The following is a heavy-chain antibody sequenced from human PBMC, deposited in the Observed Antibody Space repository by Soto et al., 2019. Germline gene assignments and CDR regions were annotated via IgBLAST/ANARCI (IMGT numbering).Heavy chain of an antibody. CDR2: ISASNDYT. V-gene: IGHV1-18*01. Sequence: QVQLVQSGAEVKKPGASVKVSCKASGYTFTTYGLSWVRQAPGQGLEWMGWISASNDYTTYAQKLQGRVTMTTDTSTTTAYMDQRSLGSPDTAFYYCAIIWGHMDVWGQGTSVTVSS. CDR3: AIIWGHMDV. J-gene: IGHJ6*02. CDR1: GYTFTTYG. D-gene: IGHD3-16*01.